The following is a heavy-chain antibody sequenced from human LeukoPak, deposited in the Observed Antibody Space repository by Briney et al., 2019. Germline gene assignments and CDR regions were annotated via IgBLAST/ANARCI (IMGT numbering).Heavy chain of an antibody. CDR2: IYDSADT. J-gene: IGHJ4*02. CDR3: ARDKQPGDY. CDR1: GDSISPYY. V-gene: IGHV4-59*01. D-gene: IGHD1-1*01. Sequence: PSETLSLTCTVSGDSISPYYWGWIRQPPGQGLEWIGYIYDSADTTYNPSLKSRVSMSVDTSKNQFSLKLSSVTAADTAVYYCARDKQPGDYWGQGALVTVSS.